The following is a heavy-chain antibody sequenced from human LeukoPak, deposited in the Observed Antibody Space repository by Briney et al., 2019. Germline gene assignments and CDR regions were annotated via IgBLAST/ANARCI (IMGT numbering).Heavy chain of an antibody. CDR3: ARKDGGRDGMDV. D-gene: IGHD4-23*01. CDR2: LNPNTLVT. Sequence: ASVKVSCRASGYTFTDYYMHWVRQAPGQGLEWMGWLNPNTLVTDYAQHFQGRVSMTWDTSISTGYMDLHSLTSDDTAVYYCARKDGGRDGMDVWGQGTTVTVSS. V-gene: IGHV1-2*02. J-gene: IGHJ6*02. CDR1: GYTFTDYY.